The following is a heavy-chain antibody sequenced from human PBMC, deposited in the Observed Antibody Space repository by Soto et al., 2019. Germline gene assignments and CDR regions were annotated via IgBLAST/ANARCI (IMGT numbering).Heavy chain of an antibody. V-gene: IGHV1-69*08. CDR2: IIPILGIA. CDR3: ARDLAHDSGDGWDYY. D-gene: IGHD4-17*01. J-gene: IGHJ4*02. CDR1: GGTFSSYT. Sequence: QVQLVQSGAEVKKPGSSVKVSCKASGGTFSSYTISWVRQAPGQGLEWMGRIIPILGIANYAQKFQGRVTITADKSTSTAYMELSSVRSEDTAVYYCARDLAHDSGDGWDYYWGQGTLVTVSS.